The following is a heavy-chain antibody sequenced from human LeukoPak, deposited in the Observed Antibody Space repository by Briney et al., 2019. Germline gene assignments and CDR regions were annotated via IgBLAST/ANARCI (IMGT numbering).Heavy chain of an antibody. Sequence: SETLSLTCTVSGRSISSRDYYWDWIRQPPGKGLESIGSIYYSGSTYYNPSLKSRVTISVDTSQNQFSLKLSSVTAADTAVYYCAIFPVGIAAAGTLYWGQGTLVTVSS. V-gene: IGHV4-39*07. CDR2: IYYSGST. CDR1: GRSISSRDYY. D-gene: IGHD6-13*01. CDR3: AIFPVGIAAAGTLY. J-gene: IGHJ4*02.